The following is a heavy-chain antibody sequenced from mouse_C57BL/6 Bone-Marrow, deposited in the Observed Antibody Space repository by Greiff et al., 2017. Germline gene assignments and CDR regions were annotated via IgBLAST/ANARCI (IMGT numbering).Heavy chain of an antibody. CDR2: FYPGSGSI. V-gene: IGHV1-62-2*01. Sequence: QVQLKQSGAELVKPGASVKLSCKASGYTFTEYTIHWVKQRPGQGLEWIGWFYPGSGSIKYNEKFKDKATLTADKSSSTVYMELSRLTSEDSAVYFCARHEGAYYSNYVAMDYWGQGTSVTVSS. J-gene: IGHJ4*01. CDR3: ARHEGAYYSNYVAMDY. D-gene: IGHD2-5*01. CDR1: GYTFTEYT.